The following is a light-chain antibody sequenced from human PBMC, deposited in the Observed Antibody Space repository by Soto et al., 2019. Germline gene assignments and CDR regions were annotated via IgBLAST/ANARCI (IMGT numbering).Light chain of an antibody. J-gene: IGLJ7*01. Sequence: QSVLTQPPSVSAAPGQKVTISGSGSSSNIGNNNVSWYQQLPGTAPKLLIYENNKRPSGIPDRFSGSKSGTSATLGITGLQTGDEADYYCGTWDSSLSAAVFGGGTQLTVL. CDR2: ENN. CDR1: SSNIGNNN. V-gene: IGLV1-51*02. CDR3: GTWDSSLSAAV.